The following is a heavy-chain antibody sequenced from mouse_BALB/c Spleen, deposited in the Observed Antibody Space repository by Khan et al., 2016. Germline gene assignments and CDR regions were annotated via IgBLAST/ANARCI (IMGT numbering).Heavy chain of an antibody. V-gene: IGHV14-3*02. CDR3: NRGGYYPY. CDR2: IDHANVNT. D-gene: IGHD2-3*01. J-gene: IGHJ2*01. Sequence: VQLQQSGAELVKPGASVKLSCTASGFNFKDTYMHWVKQRPEQGLEWIGRIDHANVNTKYDPKFQGKATITADTSSNTAYRQLRRLTSEDPAVHYYNRGGYYPYWGQGTTLPVSS. CDR1: GFNFKDTY.